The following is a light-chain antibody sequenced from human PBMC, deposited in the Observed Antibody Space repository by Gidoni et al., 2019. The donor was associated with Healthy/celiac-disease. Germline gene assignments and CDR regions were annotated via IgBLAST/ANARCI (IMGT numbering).Light chain of an antibody. CDR3: QQYGSSPRT. V-gene: IGKV3-20*01. Sequence: EIVLTQSPGTVSLSPGERATLSCRASQSVSSSYLAWYQQKPGQAPRLLIYGTSSRATGIPDRFSGSGSGTDFTLTISRLEPEDFAVYYCQQYGSSPRTFGGXTKVEIK. CDR2: GTS. CDR1: QSVSSSY. J-gene: IGKJ4*01.